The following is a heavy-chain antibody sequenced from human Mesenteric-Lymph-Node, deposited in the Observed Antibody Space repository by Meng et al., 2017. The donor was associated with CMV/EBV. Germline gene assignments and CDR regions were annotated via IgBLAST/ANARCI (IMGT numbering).Heavy chain of an antibody. V-gene: IGHV1-2*02. CDR1: GYNFIGYY. J-gene: IGHJ5*02. Sequence: ASVKVSCKASGYNFIGYYIHWVRQVPGQGFEWMGWINPNSGGTTYAQKFQGRVTMTRDTSISTVYMELSRMRSDDTAVYYCTRNLVLRWDPDLIFNWFDPWGQGSLVTVSS. CDR2: INPNSGGT. CDR3: TRNLVLRWDPDLIFNWFDP. D-gene: IGHD3-3*01.